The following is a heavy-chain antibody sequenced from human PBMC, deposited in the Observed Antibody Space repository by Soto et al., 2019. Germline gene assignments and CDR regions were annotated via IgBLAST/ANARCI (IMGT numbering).Heavy chain of an antibody. D-gene: IGHD3-22*01. CDR2: ISYDGSNK. CDR3: ARDHTMIVGFPSGLLYYFDY. V-gene: IGHV3-30-3*01. Sequence: QPGGSLRLSCAASGFTFSSYAMHWVRQAPGKGLEWVAVISYDGSNKYYADSVKGRFTISRDNSKNTLYLQMNSLRAEDTAVYYCARDHTMIVGFPSGLLYYFDYWGQGTLVTVSS. J-gene: IGHJ4*02. CDR1: GFTFSSYA.